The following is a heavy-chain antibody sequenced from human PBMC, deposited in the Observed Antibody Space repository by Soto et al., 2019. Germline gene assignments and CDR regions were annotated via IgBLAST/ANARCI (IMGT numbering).Heavy chain of an antibody. CDR1: GFSLSTSGVG. D-gene: IGHD3-10*01. CDR3: GDRGTVWFGELYFDY. CDR2: IYWNDDE. Sequence: SGHTLVHLTQTLQLTCNFSGFSLSTSGVGVGWIRQHRAQALEWLTLIYWNDDERYSPSIKSRLTITKDTSENKVVLTMTNMEPVDTTTYYCGDRGTVWFGELYFDYWGQGTLVTVSS. J-gene: IGHJ4*02. V-gene: IGHV2-5*01.